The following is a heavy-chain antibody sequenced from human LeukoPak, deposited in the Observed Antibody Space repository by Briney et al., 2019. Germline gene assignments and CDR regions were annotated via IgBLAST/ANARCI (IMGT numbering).Heavy chain of an antibody. CDR2: ISYDGSNK. J-gene: IGHJ3*02. V-gene: IGHV3-30*04. D-gene: IGHD2-2*01. CDR3: ARDCVSRGSGAFDI. CDR1: GFTFSSYA. Sequence: GGSLRLSCAASGFTFSSYAMHWVRQAPGKGLEWVAVISYDGSNKYYADSVKGRFTISRDNSKNTLYLQMNSLRAEDTAVYYCARDCVSRGSGAFDIWGQGTMVTVSS.